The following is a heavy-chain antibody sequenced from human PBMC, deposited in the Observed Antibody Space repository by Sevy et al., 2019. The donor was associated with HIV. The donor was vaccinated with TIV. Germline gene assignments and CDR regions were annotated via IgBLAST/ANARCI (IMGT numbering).Heavy chain of an antibody. V-gene: IGHV3-53*01. Sequence: GGSLRLSCAASGFTVSSNYMSWVRQAPGKGLEWVSVIYSGGSTYYADSVKGRFTISRDNSKNTLYLQMNSLRAEDTAVYYCGRGAGSSPFDYWGQGTLVTVSS. CDR3: GRGAGSSPFDY. D-gene: IGHD6-6*01. CDR1: GFTVSSNY. CDR2: IYSGGST. J-gene: IGHJ4*02.